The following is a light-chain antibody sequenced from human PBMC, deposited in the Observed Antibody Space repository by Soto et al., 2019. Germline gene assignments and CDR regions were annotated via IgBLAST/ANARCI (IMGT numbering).Light chain of an antibody. CDR2: KAS. CDR1: QSISSW. J-gene: IGKJ1*01. V-gene: IGKV1-5*03. Sequence: DIQLTQSPSFLSVSVGDRVTITCRASQSISSWLAWYQQKPGKAHKLLIYKASTLESGVQSRFSGSGSGTEFTLTIRSLQPDDFATYYCQQYDKYAWTFGQGIKVDIK. CDR3: QQYDKYAWT.